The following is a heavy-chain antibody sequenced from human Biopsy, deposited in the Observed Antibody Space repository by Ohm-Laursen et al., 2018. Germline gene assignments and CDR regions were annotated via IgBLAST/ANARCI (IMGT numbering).Heavy chain of an antibody. CDR2: MIPSSGKT. V-gene: IGHV1-8*01. CDR1: GYSFSTYD. D-gene: IGHD6-6*01. Sequence: ESSVKVSCRASGYSFSTYDVNWVRQARGQGLEWMGWMIPSSGKTGYAQRFQGRVTLTMNTSKSTAYMELSGLRSEDTAVYFCARGYSRRVSIFEASIYWFDTWGQGTLVTVSS. J-gene: IGHJ5*02. CDR3: ARGYSRRVSIFEASIYWFDT.